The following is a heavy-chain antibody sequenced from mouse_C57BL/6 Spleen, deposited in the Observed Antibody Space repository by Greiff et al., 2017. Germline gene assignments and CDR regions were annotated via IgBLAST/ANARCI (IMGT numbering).Heavy chain of an antibody. CDR2: IYPGSGST. J-gene: IGHJ1*03. Sequence: QVQLQQPGAELVKPGASVKMSCKASGYTFTSYWITWVKQRPGQGLEWIGDIYPGSGSTNYNEKFKSKATLTVDTSSSTAYMQLSSLTSEDSAVYYCASSITTVVATGYFDVWGTGATGTVSS. CDR1: GYTFTSYW. CDR3: ASSITTVVATGYFDV. D-gene: IGHD1-1*01. V-gene: IGHV1-55*01.